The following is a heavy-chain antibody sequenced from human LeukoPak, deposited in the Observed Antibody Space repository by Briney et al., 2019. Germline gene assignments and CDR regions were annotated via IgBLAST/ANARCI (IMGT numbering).Heavy chain of an antibody. V-gene: IGHV1-2*02. CDR2: INPNSGGT. CDR3: ARALYYDSSGYYSSSYYYFQH. D-gene: IGHD3-22*01. J-gene: IGHJ1*01. CDR1: GYTFTSYY. Sequence: ASVKVSCKASGYTFTSYYLHWVRQAPGQGLEWVPWINPNSGGTNYAQKFQGRVTMTRVTSISTAYMELSRLRSDDTAEYYCARALYYDSSGYYSSSYYYFQHWGQGTLVTVSS.